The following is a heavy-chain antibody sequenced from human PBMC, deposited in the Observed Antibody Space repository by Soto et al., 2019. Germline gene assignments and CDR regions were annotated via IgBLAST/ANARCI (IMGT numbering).Heavy chain of an antibody. CDR1: GYTFTSYG. J-gene: IGHJ5*02. D-gene: IGHD3-10*01. V-gene: IGHV1-18*01. Sequence: QVQLVQSGAEVKKPGASVKVSCKASGYTFTSYGISWVRQAPGQGLEWMGWISAYNGNTNYAQKLQGRVTMTTDTATRPADMELRSRRSDDTAVYYCARGRRLWFGELWGTGGWFDPWGQGTLVTVSS. CDR2: ISAYNGNT. CDR3: ARGRRLWFGELWGTGGWFDP.